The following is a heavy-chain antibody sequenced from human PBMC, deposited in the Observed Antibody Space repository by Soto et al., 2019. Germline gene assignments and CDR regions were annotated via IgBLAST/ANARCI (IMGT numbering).Heavy chain of an antibody. CDR3: AKDYYDAEWFDP. J-gene: IGHJ5*02. D-gene: IGHD3-22*01. V-gene: IGHV3-23*01. CDR2: ISGSGGST. CDR1: GFTFSSYA. Sequence: GSLRLSCAASGFTFSSYAMSWVRQAPGKGLEWVSAISGSGGSTYYADSVKGRFTISRDNSKNTLYLQMNSLRAEDTAVYYCAKDYYDAEWFDPWGQGTLVTVSS.